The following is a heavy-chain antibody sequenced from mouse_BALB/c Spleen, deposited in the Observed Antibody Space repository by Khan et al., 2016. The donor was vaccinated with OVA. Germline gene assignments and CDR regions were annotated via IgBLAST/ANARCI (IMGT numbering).Heavy chain of an antibody. CDR2: ICAGGST. CDR1: GFSLTNYG. J-gene: IGHJ3*01. Sequence: QVQLKQSGPGLVAPSQSLSITCTVSGFSLTNYGVHWVRQPPREGLEWLGVICAGGSTNYNSALMSRLSISKDNSKSQVFLKMNSLQTNDTAMYYCARPYYGSAWFAYWGQGTLVTVSA. V-gene: IGHV2-9*02. D-gene: IGHD1-1*01. CDR3: ARPYYGSAWFAY.